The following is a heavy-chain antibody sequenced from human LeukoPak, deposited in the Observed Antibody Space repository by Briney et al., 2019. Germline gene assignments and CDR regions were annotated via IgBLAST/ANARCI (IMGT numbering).Heavy chain of an antibody. J-gene: IGHJ6*03. D-gene: IGHD2-15*01. Sequence: PSETLSLTCTVSGGSVGSTYFYWGWLRQPPGKGLEWIGSIFHSGSTYNNPSLKSRVTISVDTSKNQFSLKLSSVTAADTAISYCASGSCSGNRCYSRSFYYYAYMDVWGKGTTVTVSS. CDR3: ASGSCSGNRCYSRSFYYYAYMDV. CDR1: GGSVGSTYFY. V-gene: IGHV4-39*01. CDR2: IFHSGST.